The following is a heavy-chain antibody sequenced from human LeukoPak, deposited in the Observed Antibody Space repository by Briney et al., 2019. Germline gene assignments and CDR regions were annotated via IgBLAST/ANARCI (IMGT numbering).Heavy chain of an antibody. CDR1: GFTFNRYA. Sequence: GGSLRLSCSASGFTFNRYAIHWVRQPPGKGLEWVTVISSDGNDQHYADSVKGRFTVSRDNSKNTVFLQMNSLRIEDTAVYYCARDSDQGGAAYYFAYWGQGTLVTVSS. J-gene: IGHJ4*02. CDR2: ISSDGNDQ. CDR3: ARDSDQGGAAYYFAY. D-gene: IGHD2-15*01. V-gene: IGHV3-30-3*01.